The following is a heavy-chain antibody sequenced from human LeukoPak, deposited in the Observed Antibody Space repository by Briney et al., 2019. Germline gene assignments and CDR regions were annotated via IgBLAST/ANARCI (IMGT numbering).Heavy chain of an antibody. D-gene: IGHD4/OR15-4a*01. Sequence: APVKVSCKASGYTFTGYYIYWVRQAPGQGLECMGWINANTGVTNYAQKFWGRVTMTRDTSVSTAYMELSRLTSDDTAVYFCAREYGDNSAAHFDSWGQGTLVTVSS. CDR1: GYTFTGYY. J-gene: IGHJ4*02. CDR3: AREYGDNSAAHFDS. CDR2: INANTGVT. V-gene: IGHV1-2*02.